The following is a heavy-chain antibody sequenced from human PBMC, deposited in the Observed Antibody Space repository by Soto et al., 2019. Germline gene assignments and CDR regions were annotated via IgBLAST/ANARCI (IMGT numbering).Heavy chain of an antibody. CDR1: GDSISSSKW. CDR3: ARMNRDYYYYGMDV. J-gene: IGHJ6*02. CDR2: IDHNGVA. V-gene: IGHV4-4*02. Sequence: SETMSLTCGVSGDSISSSKWWTWVRQTPEKGLEWIGKIDHNGVANYNPSLEGRVTISKDNSKNQIFLKVTSVTAADSAVYYCARMNRDYYYYGMDVWGQGATVTVSS.